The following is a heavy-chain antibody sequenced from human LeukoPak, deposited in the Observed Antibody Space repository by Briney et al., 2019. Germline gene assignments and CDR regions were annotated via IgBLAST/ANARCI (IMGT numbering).Heavy chain of an antibody. D-gene: IGHD5-18*01. CDR2: INPSGGST. Sequence: ASVKVSCKESGYTFTSYYMHWVRQAPGQGLEWMGIINPSGGSTSYAQKFQGRVTMTRDMSTSTVYMELSSLRSEDTAVYYCARGLGYSYGYGTGGSEYYFDYWGQGTLVTVSS. J-gene: IGHJ4*02. V-gene: IGHV1-46*01. CDR3: ARGLGYSYGYGTGGSEYYFDY. CDR1: GYTFTSYY.